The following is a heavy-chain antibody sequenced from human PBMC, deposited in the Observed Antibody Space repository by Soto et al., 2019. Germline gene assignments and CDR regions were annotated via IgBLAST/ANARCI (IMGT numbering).Heavy chain of an antibody. D-gene: IGHD1-26*01. CDR3: ARDKNSGSYYGPNDY. CDR1: GFTFSSYW. CDR2: IKQDGSEK. Sequence: VQLVESGGGLVQPGGSLRLSCAASGFTFSSYWMSWVRQAPGKGLEWVANIKQDGSEKYYVDSVKGRFTISRDNAKNSLYLQMNSLRAEDTAVYYCARDKNSGSYYGPNDYWGQGTLVTVSS. J-gene: IGHJ4*02. V-gene: IGHV3-7*03.